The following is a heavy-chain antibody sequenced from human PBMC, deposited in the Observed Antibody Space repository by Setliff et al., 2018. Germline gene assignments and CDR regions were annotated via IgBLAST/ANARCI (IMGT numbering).Heavy chain of an antibody. Sequence: GASVKVSCKASGYTFTSYGISWVRQAPGQGLEWMGWISAYNGNTNYAQKLQGRVTMTTDTSTSTAYMELSLLTSDDTAVYFCARRDGRSGYLGFDLWGHGSLVTVSS. J-gene: IGHJ4*01. D-gene: IGHD3-22*01. CDR1: GYTFTSYG. CDR2: ISAYNGNT. V-gene: IGHV1-18*01. CDR3: ARRDGRSGYLGFDL.